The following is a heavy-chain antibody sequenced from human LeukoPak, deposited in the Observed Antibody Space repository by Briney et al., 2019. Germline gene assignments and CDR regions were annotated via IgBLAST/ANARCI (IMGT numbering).Heavy chain of an antibody. CDR2: IIPILGIA. J-gene: IGHJ4*02. D-gene: IGHD3-22*01. V-gene: IGHV1-69*04. CDR3: ARHYYDSSGYYYHFDY. CDR1: GGTFSSYA. Sequence: SVKASCKSSGGTFSSYAISWARQAPGQGLEWMGRIIPILGIANYAQKFQGRVTITADKSTSTAYMELSSLRSEDTAVYYCARHYYDSSGYYYHFDYWGQGTLVTVSS.